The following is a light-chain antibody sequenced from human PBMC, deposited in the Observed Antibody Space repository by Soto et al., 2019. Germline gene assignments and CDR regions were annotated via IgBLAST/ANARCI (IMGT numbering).Light chain of an antibody. CDR1: QPVSSW. CDR3: QQAVSLPIT. CDR2: AAS. J-gene: IGKJ5*01. V-gene: IGKV1-12*01. Sequence: DIQMTQSPSSVSASVGDRVTITCRASQPVSSWLAWYQQKPGNAPKLLISAASNLQSGVPSRFSGSGSGTDCTLTISSLQPEDTATYYGQQAVSLPITFGQGTR.